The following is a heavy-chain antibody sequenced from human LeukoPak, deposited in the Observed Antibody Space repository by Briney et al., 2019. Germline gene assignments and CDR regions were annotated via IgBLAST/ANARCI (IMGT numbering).Heavy chain of an antibody. CDR2: IYTSGTT. CDR3: ATFNWNAPGY. CDR1: GASISSCSYF. Sequence: PSQTLSLTCTVSGASISSCSYFWSWIRQPAGRGLEWIGRIYTSGTTNYNPSLKSRVTISVDTSKNQFFLKLSSVTAADTAVYYCATFNWNAPGYWGQGTLVTVSS. D-gene: IGHD1-20*01. J-gene: IGHJ4*02. V-gene: IGHV4-61*02.